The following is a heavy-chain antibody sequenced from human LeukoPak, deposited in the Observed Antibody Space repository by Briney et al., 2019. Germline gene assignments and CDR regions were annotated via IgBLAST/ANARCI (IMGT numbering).Heavy chain of an antibody. CDR1: GGTFSSYA. V-gene: IGHV1-69*04. J-gene: IGHJ3*02. CDR2: IIPILGIA. Sequence: GASVKVSCKAPGGTFSSYAISWVRQAPGQGLGWMGRIIPILGIANYAQKFQGRVTITADKSTSTAYMELSSLRSEDTAVYYCARDPVHYYDSSGPNWGYAFDIWGQGTMVTVSS. D-gene: IGHD3-22*01. CDR3: ARDPVHYYDSSGPNWGYAFDI.